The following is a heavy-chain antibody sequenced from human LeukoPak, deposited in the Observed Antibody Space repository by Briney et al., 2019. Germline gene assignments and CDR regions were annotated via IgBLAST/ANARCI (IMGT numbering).Heavy chain of an antibody. CDR3: ANRIAYYYYMDV. V-gene: IGHV4-38-2*02. CDR1: GYSISSGYY. D-gene: IGHD6-13*01. CDR2: INHSGST. Sequence: SETLSLTCTVSGYSISSGYYWSWIRQPPGKGLEWIGEINHSGSTNYNPSLKSRVTISVDTSKNQFSLKLSSVTAADTAVYYCANRIAYYYYMDVWGKGTTVTISS. J-gene: IGHJ6*03.